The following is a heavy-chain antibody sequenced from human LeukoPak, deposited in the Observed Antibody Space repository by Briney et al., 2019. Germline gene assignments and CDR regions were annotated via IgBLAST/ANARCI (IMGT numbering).Heavy chain of an antibody. CDR1: GGSLSPYY. J-gene: IGHJ4*02. D-gene: IGHD3-9*01. CDR2: VYSTGTT. V-gene: IGHV4-59*12. Sequence: PSETLSLTCTVSGGSLSPYYWTWIRQSPGKGLEWIGYVYSTGTTNYNPSLRSRVTISVDTSKNQFSLKLSSVTAADTAVYYCARDWAPYDILIGYSGRPYYFDYWGQGTLVTVSS. CDR3: ARDWAPYDILIGYSGRPYYFDY.